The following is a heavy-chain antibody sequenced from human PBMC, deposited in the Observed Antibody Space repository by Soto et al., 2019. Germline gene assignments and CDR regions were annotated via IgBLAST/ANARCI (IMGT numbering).Heavy chain of an antibody. D-gene: IGHD2-21*02. V-gene: IGHV4-31*03. CDR1: GGSISSVGYY. J-gene: IGHJ4*02. CDR2: IYYSGST. CDR3: ARGGAVYCGGDCYSY. Sequence: TLSLTCTVSGGSISSVGYYWSWIRQHPGNGLEWIGYIYYSGSTYYNPSLKSRVTISVDTSKNQFSLKLSSVTAADTAVYYCARGGAVYCGGDCYSYWGQGTLVTVSS.